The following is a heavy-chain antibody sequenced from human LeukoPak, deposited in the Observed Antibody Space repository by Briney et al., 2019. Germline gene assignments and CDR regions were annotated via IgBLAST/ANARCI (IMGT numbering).Heavy chain of an antibody. J-gene: IGHJ4*02. V-gene: IGHV4-30-4*01. CDR3: ARDVEAGIAAAGALIC. CDR1: GGSISSGDYY. Sequence: SQTLSLTCTVSGGSISSGDYYWSWIRQPPGKGLEWIGYIYYSGSTYYNPSLKSRVTISVDTSKNQFSLKLSSVTAADTAVYYCARDVEAGIAAAGALICWGQGTLVTVSS. CDR2: IYYSGST. D-gene: IGHD6-13*01.